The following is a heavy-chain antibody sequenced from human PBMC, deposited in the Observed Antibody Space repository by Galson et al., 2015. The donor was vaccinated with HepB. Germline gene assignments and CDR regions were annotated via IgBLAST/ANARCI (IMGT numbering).Heavy chain of an antibody. CDR1: GFTFSSYS. V-gene: IGHV3-48*02. J-gene: IGHJ4*02. D-gene: IGHD3-22*01. Sequence: SLRLSCAASGFTFSSYSMNWVRQAPGKGLEWVSYISSSSSTIYYADSVKGRFTISRDNAKNSLYLQMNSLRDEDTAVYYCARDGSAYYYDSSGYLYYFDYWGQGTLVTVSS. CDR3: ARDGSAYYYDSSGYLYYFDY. CDR2: ISSSSSTI.